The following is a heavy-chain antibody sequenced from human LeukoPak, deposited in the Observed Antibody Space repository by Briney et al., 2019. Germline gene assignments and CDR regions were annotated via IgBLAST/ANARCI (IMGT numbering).Heavy chain of an antibody. CDR1: GYTFTAYY. CDR2: INPNSGGT. V-gene: IGHV1-2*02. J-gene: IGHJ4*02. CDR3: ARSKSGWYDYFDY. D-gene: IGHD6-19*01. Sequence: ASVKVSCKASGYTFTAYYMHRVRQAPGQGLEWMGWINPNSGGTNYAQKFLGRVTVTRDTSISTAYMELTRLRSDDTAVYYCARSKSGWYDYFDYWGQGTLVTVSS.